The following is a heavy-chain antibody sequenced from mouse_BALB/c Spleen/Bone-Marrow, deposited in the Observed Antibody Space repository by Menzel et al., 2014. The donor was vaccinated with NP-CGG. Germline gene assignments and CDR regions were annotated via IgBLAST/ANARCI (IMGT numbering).Heavy chain of an antibody. Sequence: VQLQQSGGGLVQPGGSLRLSCATSGFTFTDYYMSWVRQPPGKALEWLGFIRNKANGYTTECSASVKGRFTISRDNSQSILYLQMNTLRAEDSATYYCARDSSGYVRFAYWGQGTLVTVSA. J-gene: IGHJ3*01. CDR3: ARDSSGYVRFAY. CDR2: IRNKANGYTT. D-gene: IGHD3-1*01. V-gene: IGHV7-3*02. CDR1: GFTFTDYY.